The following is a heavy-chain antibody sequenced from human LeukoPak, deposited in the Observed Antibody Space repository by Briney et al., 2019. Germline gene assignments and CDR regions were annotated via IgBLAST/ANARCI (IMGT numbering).Heavy chain of an antibody. CDR3: SRGQGCAY. Sequence: GGSLRLSCAASGFDFDNYWMTWVRQAPGKGLEWVANMNQDGSEQYYVDTVKGRFTISRDNGKKSLYLQMNSLRAEDTAVYYCSRGQGCAYWGQGTLVTVSS. CDR2: MNQDGSEQ. V-gene: IGHV3-7*04. D-gene: IGHD2-8*01. CDR1: GFDFDNYW. J-gene: IGHJ4*02.